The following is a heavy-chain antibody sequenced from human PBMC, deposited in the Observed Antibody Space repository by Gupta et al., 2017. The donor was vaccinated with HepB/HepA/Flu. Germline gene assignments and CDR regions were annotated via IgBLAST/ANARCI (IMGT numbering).Heavy chain of an antibody. J-gene: IGHJ6*03. D-gene: IGHD1-7*01. CDR2: IKHDGSET. Sequence: EVQLVDSGGGLVQPGGSLSLSCDASGFIFSNYVMTWVCQAPGNMLEFVANIKHDGSETNYGDSVRGRFTISRDNAKSSLYLQMNSLSVEDTAIYHCAKHRTSRFTSGHNYGYMDLWGKGTTVVVSS. V-gene: IGHV3-7*01. CDR3: AKHRTSRFTSGHNYGYMDL. CDR1: GFIFSNYV.